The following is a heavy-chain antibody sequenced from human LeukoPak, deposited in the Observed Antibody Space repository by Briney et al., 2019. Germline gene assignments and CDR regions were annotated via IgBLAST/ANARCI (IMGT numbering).Heavy chain of an antibody. J-gene: IGHJ4*02. CDR1: GFTFSSYA. V-gene: IGHV3-23*01. CDR3: AKDLGGSGDY. CDR2: ISGSGGST. D-gene: IGHD3-10*01. Sequence: PGGSLRLSCTASGFTFSSYAMTWVRQAPGKGLEWVSAISGSGGSTYYADSVKGRFTISRDNSKNTQYPQMNSLRAEDTAVYYCAKDLGGSGDYWGQGTLVTVSS.